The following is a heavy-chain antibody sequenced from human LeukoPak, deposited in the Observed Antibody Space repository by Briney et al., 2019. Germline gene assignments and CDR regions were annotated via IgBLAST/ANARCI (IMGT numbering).Heavy chain of an antibody. CDR2: IYYSGST. Sequence: SETLSLTCTVSGGSISSGDYYWSWIRQPPGKGLEWIGYIYYSGSTYYNPSLKSRVTISVDTSKNQFSLKLSSVTAADTAVYYCARAGYSYGRDPRLDYWGQGTLVTVSS. CDR1: GGSISSGDYY. CDR3: ARAGYSYGRDPRLDY. D-gene: IGHD5-18*01. J-gene: IGHJ4*02. V-gene: IGHV4-30-4*01.